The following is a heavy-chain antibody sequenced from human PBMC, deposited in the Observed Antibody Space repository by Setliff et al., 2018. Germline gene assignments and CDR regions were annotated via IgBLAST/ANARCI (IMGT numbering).Heavy chain of an antibody. J-gene: IGHJ4*02. Sequence: EASVKVSCKASGYTFTSYDINWVRQATGQGLEWMGWMNPNSGNTGYAQKFQGRVTMTRNTSISTAYMELSSLRSEDTAVYYCARTLVGATWVDYWGQGTLVTVSS. CDR2: MNPNSGNT. V-gene: IGHV1-8*02. CDR3: ARTLVGATWVDY. D-gene: IGHD1-26*01. CDR1: GYTFTSYD.